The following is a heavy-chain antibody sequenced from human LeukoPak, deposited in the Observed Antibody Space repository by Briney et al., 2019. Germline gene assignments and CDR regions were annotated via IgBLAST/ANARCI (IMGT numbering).Heavy chain of an antibody. CDR2: MNPNSGGT. Sequence: ASLRASSAPSLDTPLGYIINTGREITRHPGEWWGGMNPNSGGTSDAQKFQGRVTMTRDTPISTAYMELSRLRSDDTAVYYCARVLVTMIVPSAFDICGEGTMVTVSS. CDR3: ARVLVTMIVPSAFDI. D-gene: IGHD3-22*01. J-gene: IGHJ3*02. V-gene: IGHV1-2*02. CDR1: LDTPLGYI.